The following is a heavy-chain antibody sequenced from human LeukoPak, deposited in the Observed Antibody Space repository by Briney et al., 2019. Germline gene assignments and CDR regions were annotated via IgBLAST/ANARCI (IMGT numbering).Heavy chain of an antibody. CDR3: ARDSHSSGPYYYYYGMDV. J-gene: IGHJ6*02. Sequence: PGGSLRLSCAASGFTFSSYWMSWVRQAPGKGPEWVANIKQDGSEKYYVDSVKGRFTISRDNAKNSLYLQMNSLRAEDTAVYYCARDSHSSGPYYYYYGMDVWGQGTTVTVSS. V-gene: IGHV3-7*01. D-gene: IGHD3-22*01. CDR1: GFTFSSYW. CDR2: IKQDGSEK.